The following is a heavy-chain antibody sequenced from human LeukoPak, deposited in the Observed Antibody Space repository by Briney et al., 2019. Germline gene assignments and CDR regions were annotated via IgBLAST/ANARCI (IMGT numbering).Heavy chain of an antibody. CDR1: GFTFSSYE. D-gene: IGHD6-13*01. CDR3: ARDATTAVGWVYMDV. J-gene: IGHJ6*03. V-gene: IGHV3-48*03. CDR2: ISSSGSTI. Sequence: GGFLRLSCAASGFTFSSYEMNWVRQAPGKGLEWLSHISSSGSTIDYANSVKGRFTISRDNAKNSVYLQMNSLTAEDTALYYCARDATTAVGWVYMDVWGKGTTVTISS.